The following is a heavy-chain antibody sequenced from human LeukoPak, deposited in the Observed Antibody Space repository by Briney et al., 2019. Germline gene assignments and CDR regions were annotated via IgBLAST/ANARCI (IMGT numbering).Heavy chain of an antibody. V-gene: IGHV4-31*03. Sequence: SETLSLTCTVSGGSISSGGYSWSWIRQHPGKGLEWIGYIYYSGSTYYNPSLKSRVTISVDTSKNQFSLKLSSVTAADTAVYYCARVTGIHYYYGMDVWGQGTTVTVSS. CDR2: IYYSGST. CDR1: GGSISSGGYS. D-gene: IGHD1-20*01. CDR3: ARVTGIHYYYGMDV. J-gene: IGHJ6*02.